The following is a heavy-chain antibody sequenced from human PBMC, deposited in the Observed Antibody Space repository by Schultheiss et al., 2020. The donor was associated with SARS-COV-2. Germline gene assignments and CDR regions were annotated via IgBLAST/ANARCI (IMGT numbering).Heavy chain of an antibody. CDR3: ARAARGLGYSYGFFDY. CDR1: GGSISSYY. CDR2: IYYSGST. J-gene: IGHJ4*02. D-gene: IGHD5-18*01. V-gene: IGHV4-59*08. Sequence: SETLSLTCTVSGGSISSYYWSWIRQPPGKGLEWIGYIYYSGSTNYNPSLKSRVTISVDTSKNQFSLKLSSVTAADTAVYYCARAARGLGYSYGFFDYWGQGTLVTVSS.